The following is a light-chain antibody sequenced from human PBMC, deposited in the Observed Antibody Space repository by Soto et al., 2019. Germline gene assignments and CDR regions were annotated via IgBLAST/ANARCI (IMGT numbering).Light chain of an antibody. Sequence: DIQMTQSPSSLSPSIGESGTITCRASQVISTSLAWYQVKPGKAPKLLIYAASTLESGVPSRFSATVSGTEFSLTITSLQPEDFATYYCQQLFDSPITFGQGTRLEI. CDR3: QQLFDSPIT. J-gene: IGKJ5*01. CDR1: QVISTS. CDR2: AAS. V-gene: IGKV1-9*01.